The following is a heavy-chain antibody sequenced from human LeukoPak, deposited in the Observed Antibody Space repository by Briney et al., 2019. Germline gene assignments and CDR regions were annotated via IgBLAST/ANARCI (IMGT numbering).Heavy chain of an antibody. CDR2: IYSGGST. J-gene: IGHJ4*02. Sequence: GGSLRLSCAASGFTVSSNYMRWVRQAPGKGLERVSDIYSGGSTYYEDSVKGRFTISRDNSKNTLYLQMNSLRAEDTAVYYCAGSSGYYRTFDYWGQGTLVTVSS. CDR3: AGSSGYYRTFDY. V-gene: IGHV3-53*01. CDR1: GFTVSSNY. D-gene: IGHD3-22*01.